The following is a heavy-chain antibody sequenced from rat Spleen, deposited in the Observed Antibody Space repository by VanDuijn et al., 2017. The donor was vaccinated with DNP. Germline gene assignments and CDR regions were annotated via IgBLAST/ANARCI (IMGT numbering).Heavy chain of an antibody. D-gene: IGHD1-4*01. J-gene: IGHJ2*01. V-gene: IGHV2S8*01. CDR3: NRNEFGQPGVY. CDR1: GFSFTNFA. CDR2: ISSGGST. Sequence: QVQLRESGPGLVQPSQTLSLTCTVSGFSFTNFAINWVRQPPGRGLEWIAAISSGGSTFYNSALKSRLSISRDTSESQVFLTVNSLQTEDTGIYYCNRNEFGQPGVYWGQGVMVTVSS.